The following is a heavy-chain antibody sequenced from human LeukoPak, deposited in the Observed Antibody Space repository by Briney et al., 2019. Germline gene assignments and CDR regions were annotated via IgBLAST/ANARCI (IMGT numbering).Heavy chain of an antibody. CDR2: INQDASEI. V-gene: IGHV3-7*01. CDR1: GFTFSTYW. Sequence: PGGSLRLSCAASGFTFSTYWRNWYRQAPGKGLEWVGNINQDASEINYVDSVRGRFTISRDNAKNSLHLQMNSLRAEDTAVYYCATDRDNSDWQKRFDSWGQGTLVTVSS. CDR3: ATDRDNSDWQKRFDS. D-gene: IGHD2-21*02. J-gene: IGHJ4*02.